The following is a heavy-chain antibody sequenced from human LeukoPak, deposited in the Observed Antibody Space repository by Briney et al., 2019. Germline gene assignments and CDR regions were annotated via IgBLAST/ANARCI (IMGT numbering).Heavy chain of an antibody. CDR2: IYSSGST. CDR1: GGSISSYY. J-gene: IGHJ4*02. Sequence: SETLSLTCTVSGGSISSYYWSWIRQPPGKGLEWIGYIYSSGSTNYNPSLKSRVTISVDTSKNQFSLKLSSVTAADTAVYYCARGPTKYYFGYWGQGTLVTVSS. D-gene: IGHD2-8*01. CDR3: ARGPTKYYFGY. V-gene: IGHV4-59*01.